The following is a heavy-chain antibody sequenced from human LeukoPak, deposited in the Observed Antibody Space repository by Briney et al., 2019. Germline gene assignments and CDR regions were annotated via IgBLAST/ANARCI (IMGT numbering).Heavy chain of an antibody. Sequence: PGGSLRLSCAASGFTFSSYAMHWVRQAPGKGLEWVAVISYDGSNKYYADSVKGRFTISRDNSKNTLYLQMNSLRAEDTAVYYCARDAHYTGLQYYFDCWGQGTLVTVSS. CDR3: ARDAHYTGLQYYFDC. CDR2: ISYDGSNK. CDR1: GFTFSSYA. D-gene: IGHD4-11*01. J-gene: IGHJ4*02. V-gene: IGHV3-30-3*01.